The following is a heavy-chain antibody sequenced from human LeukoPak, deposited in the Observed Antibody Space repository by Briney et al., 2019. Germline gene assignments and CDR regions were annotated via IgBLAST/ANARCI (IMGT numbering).Heavy chain of an antibody. J-gene: IGHJ6*02. CDR3: ARVXPLWFGELFTPLPYYYYYGMDV. CDR2: ISSRSSYI. V-gene: IGHV3-21*01. CDR1: GFTFSYYS. Sequence: NTGGSLRLSCAASGFTFSYYSMNWVRQAPGKGLEWVASISSRSSYISYGDSVKGRFTVSRDNAKNSLYLQMNSLRDEDTAVYYCARVXPLWFGELFTPLPYYYYYGMDVWGQGTTVTVSS. D-gene: IGHD3-10*01.